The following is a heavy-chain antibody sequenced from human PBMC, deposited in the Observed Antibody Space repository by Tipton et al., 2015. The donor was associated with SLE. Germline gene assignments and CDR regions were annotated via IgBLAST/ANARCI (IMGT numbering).Heavy chain of an antibody. D-gene: IGHD6-6*01. V-gene: IGHV4-39*01. CDR1: GGSISSSSYY. Sequence: TLSLTCTVSGGSISSSSYYWGWIRQPPGKVLEWIGGISYSGSTYYNPSLKSRVTISVDTSKNQFSLKLSSVTAADTAVYYCARRGSSSPLDNWFDPWGQGTLVTVSS. CDR3: ARRGSSSPLDNWFDP. J-gene: IGHJ5*02. CDR2: ISYSGST.